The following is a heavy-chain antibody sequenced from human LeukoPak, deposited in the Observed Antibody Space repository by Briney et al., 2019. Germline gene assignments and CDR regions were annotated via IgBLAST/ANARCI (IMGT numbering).Heavy chain of an antibody. CDR1: GGSISSSSYY. CDR2: IYYSGST. D-gene: IGHD1-26*01. J-gene: IGHJ4*02. V-gene: IGHV4-39*07. CDR3: ARAHQWELPSLGPHFDY. Sequence: PSETLSLTCTVSGGSISSSSYYWGWIRQPPGKGLEWIGSIYYSGSTNYNPSLKSRVTISVDTSKNQFSLKVSSVTPADTAVYYCARAHQWELPSLGPHFDYWGQGALVTVSS.